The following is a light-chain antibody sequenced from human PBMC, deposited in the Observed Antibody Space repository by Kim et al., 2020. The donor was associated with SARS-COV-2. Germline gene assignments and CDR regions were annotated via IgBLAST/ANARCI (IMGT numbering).Light chain of an antibody. CDR2: EVS. CDR1: SSDVGGYNY. V-gene: IGLV2-8*01. J-gene: IGLJ3*02. Sequence: GQSFTISCTGTSSDVGGYNYVSWYQQHPGKAPKLMIYEVSRRPSGVPDRFSGSKSGNTASLTVSGLQAEDEADYYCSSYAGSNNWVFGGGTQLTVL. CDR3: SSYAGSNNWV.